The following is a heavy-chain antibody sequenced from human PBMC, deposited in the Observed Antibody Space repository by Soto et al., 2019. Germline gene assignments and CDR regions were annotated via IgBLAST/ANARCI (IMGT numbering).Heavy chain of an antibody. D-gene: IGHD3-10*01. J-gene: IGHJ4*02. CDR3: AKITMVRGVIIVIDY. CDR2: ISAYNGNT. CDR1: GYTFTSYG. V-gene: IGHV1-18*04. Sequence: ASVKVSCKASGYTFTSYGISWVRQAPGQGLEWMGWISAYNGNTNYAQKLQGRVTMTTDTSTSTAYKELRSLRSDDTAVYYCAKITMVRGVIIVIDYWGQGTLVTVSS.